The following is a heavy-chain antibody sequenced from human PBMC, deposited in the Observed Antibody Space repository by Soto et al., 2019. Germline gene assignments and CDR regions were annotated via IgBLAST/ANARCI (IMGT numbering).Heavy chain of an antibody. V-gene: IGHV4-34*01. J-gene: IGHJ4*02. Sequence: QVQLQQWGAGLLKPSETLSLTCAVYGGSFSGYYWSLIRQPPGKGLEWIGEINHSGSTNYNPSLKSRVTISVDTSKNQFSLKLSSVTAADTAVYYCARSRQVVTRYYFDYWGQGTLVTVSS. D-gene: IGHD2-21*02. CDR1: GGSFSGYY. CDR2: INHSGST. CDR3: ARSRQVVTRYYFDY.